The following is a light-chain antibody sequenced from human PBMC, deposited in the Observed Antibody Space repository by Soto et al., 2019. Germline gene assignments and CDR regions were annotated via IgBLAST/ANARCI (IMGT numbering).Light chain of an antibody. CDR1: QSIRSY. Sequence: DIQMTKSPSSLSASVGDRVTITCRASQSIRSYLNWYQQKPGKAPKLLIYAAPTLQSGVPSRFSGSGSGTDFTLTISSLQPEDFRTYYCQQSLTPPPTFGGGTKVEIK. V-gene: IGKV1-39*01. CDR2: AAP. J-gene: IGKJ4*01. CDR3: QQSLTPPPT.